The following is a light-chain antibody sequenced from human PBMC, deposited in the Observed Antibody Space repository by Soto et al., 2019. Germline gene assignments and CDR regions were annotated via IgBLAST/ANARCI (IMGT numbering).Light chain of an antibody. V-gene: IGLV2-23*01. CDR3: CSYAGSSSYV. J-gene: IGLJ1*01. CDR1: SSVVGSYNL. CDR2: EGS. Sequence: QSALTQPASVSGSPGQSITISCTGTSSVVGSYNLVSWYQQHPGKAPKLMIYEGSKRPSGVPNRFSGSKSGNTASLTISGLQAEDEADYYCCSYAGSSSYVFGTGTKVTVL.